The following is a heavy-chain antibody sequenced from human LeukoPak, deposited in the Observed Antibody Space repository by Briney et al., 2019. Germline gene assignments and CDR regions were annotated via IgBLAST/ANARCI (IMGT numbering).Heavy chain of an antibody. V-gene: IGHV1-8*01. CDR3: ARDERYDSSGYPFNY. CDR2: MNPNSGNT. CDR1: GYTFTSYD. Sequence: ASVKVSCKASGYTFTSYDINWVRQATGQGLEWMGWMNPNSGNTGYAQKFQGRVTMTRNTSISTAYMELSSLRSEDTAMYYCARDERYDSSGYPFNYWGQGTLVTVSS. D-gene: IGHD3-22*01. J-gene: IGHJ4*02.